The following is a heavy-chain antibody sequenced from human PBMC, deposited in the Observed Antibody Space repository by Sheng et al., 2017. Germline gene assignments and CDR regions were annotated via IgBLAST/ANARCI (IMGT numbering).Heavy chain of an antibody. CDR2: IKEDGSAK. CDR1: GFTFNTYW. Sequence: EVLLVESGGGLVQPGGSLRLSCVVSGFTFNTYWMFWVRQAPGRGLEWVASIKEDGSAKDYVDAVKDRFTISRDNAKNLLYLQMNSLRAEDTAVYYCARDPYTKAFDIWGQGT. CDR3: ARDPYTKAFDI. D-gene: IGHD2-2*02. V-gene: IGHV3-7*01. J-gene: IGHJ3*02.